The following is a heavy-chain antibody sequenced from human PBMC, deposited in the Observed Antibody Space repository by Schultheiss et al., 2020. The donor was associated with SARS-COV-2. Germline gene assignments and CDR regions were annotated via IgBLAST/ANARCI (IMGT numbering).Heavy chain of an antibody. J-gene: IGHJ6*02. V-gene: IGHV3-30*03. D-gene: IGHD2-2*01. CDR1: GLTFSRFG. CDR2: ISYDGSIS. CDR3: ARDPSWGDVVVPAAMQGMDV. Sequence: GESLKISCAASGLTFSRFGMHWVRQAPGKGLEWMATISYDGSISYYADSVKGRFTISRDNSRNTLYLQMNSLRAEDTAVYYCARDPSWGDVVVPAAMQGMDVWGQGTTVTVSS.